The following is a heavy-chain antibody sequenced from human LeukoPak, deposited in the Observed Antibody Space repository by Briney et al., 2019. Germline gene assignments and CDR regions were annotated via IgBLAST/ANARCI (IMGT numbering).Heavy chain of an antibody. V-gene: IGHV3-20*01. J-gene: IGHJ4*02. CDR3: ARKGLGGELGGFDS. Sequence: GGSLRLSCAASGVTFGDYGMSLVRQAPGKGLEWVSGINRNGDSTVYADFVKGRFTISRDNAKNSLYLQMNSLRVDDTALYHCARKGLGGELGGFDSWGQGTLVTVSS. CDR1: GVTFGDYG. D-gene: IGHD1-26*01. CDR2: INRNGDST.